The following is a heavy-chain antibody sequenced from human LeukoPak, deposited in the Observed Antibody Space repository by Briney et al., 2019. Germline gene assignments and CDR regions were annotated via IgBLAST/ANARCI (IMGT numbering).Heavy chain of an antibody. CDR2: INHSGSN. J-gene: IGHJ5*02. Sequence: PSETLSLTCAVYGGSFSGYYWSWIRHPAGKGLEWIGEINHSGSNTYNPSLKSRVTISVDTSKNQFSLKLSSVTAADTAVYYSNKRGPSGRTNWFDPWGQGTLVTVSS. CDR3: NKRGPSGRTNWFDP. D-gene: IGHD3-10*01. V-gene: IGHV4-34*01. CDR1: GGSFSGYY.